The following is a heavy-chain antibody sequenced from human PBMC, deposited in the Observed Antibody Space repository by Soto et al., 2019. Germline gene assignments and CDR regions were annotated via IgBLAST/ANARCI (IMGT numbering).Heavy chain of an antibody. CDR3: AGGTYFDY. CDR2: ISAYNDHT. D-gene: IGHD1-1*01. J-gene: IGHJ4*02. Sequence: QVQLVQSGAEVKKPGASVKVSCKAAGYTLTTYGVSWVRQAPGQGLEWVGWISAYNDHTNYAQKFQGRVTMTTDTATSRAYMELRSLRSDDTGVYYCAGGTYFDYWGQGTLVTVSS. V-gene: IGHV1-18*01. CDR1: GYTLTTYG.